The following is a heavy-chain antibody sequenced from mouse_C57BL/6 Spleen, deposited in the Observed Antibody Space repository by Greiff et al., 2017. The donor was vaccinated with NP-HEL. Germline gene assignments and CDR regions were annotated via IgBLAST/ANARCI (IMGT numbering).Heavy chain of an antibody. J-gene: IGHJ2*01. D-gene: IGHD4-1*01. CDR1: GYAFSSSW. CDR3: ARETGRGFFDY. CDR2: IYPGDGDT. Sequence: LQESGPELVKPGASVKISCKASGYAFSSSWMNWVKQRPGKGLEWIGRIYPGDGDTNYNGKFKGKATLTADKSSSTAYMQLSSLTSEDSAVYFCARETGRGFFDYWGQGTTLTVSS. V-gene: IGHV1-82*01.